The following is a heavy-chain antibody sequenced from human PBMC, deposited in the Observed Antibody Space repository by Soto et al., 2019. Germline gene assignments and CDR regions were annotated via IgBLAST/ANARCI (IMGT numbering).Heavy chain of an antibody. CDR3: ATAPGYWESAPFDY. CDR1: GFTFSTYC. Sequence: PGGSLGLSCAASGFTFSTYCMGWVRQAPGKGLEWVSVFSASGGNTYYADSVKGRFTISRDNSKNTLYLQMNSLTTEDTAVYYCATAPGYWESAPFDYWGQGTMVTVSS. CDR2: FSASGGNT. D-gene: IGHD6-25*01. J-gene: IGHJ4*02. V-gene: IGHV3-23*01.